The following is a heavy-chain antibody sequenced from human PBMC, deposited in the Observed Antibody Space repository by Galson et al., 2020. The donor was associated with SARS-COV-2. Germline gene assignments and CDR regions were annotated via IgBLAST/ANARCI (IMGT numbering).Heavy chain of an antibody. J-gene: IGHJ3*02. D-gene: IGHD1-26*01. V-gene: IGHV3-21*01. CDR1: GFTFSSYS. CDR3: ARDSYLGATDAFDI. Sequence: GESLKISCAASGFTFSSYSMNWVRQAPGKGLEWVSSISSSSSYIYYADSVKGRFTISRDNAKNSLYLQMNSLRAEDTAVYYCARDSYLGATDAFDIWGQGTMVTVSS. CDR2: ISSSSSYI.